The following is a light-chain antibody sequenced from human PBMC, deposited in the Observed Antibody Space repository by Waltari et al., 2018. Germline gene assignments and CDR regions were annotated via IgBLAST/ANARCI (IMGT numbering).Light chain of an antibody. CDR2: DVS. Sequence: DIQMTQSPSSLSASVGDRVSITCQASQDISNYLNWYQQKPGKAPKLLVYDVSYLETGVPSRFSGSGFGTAFTFTINSLQPEDIATYYCQQYDHLPITFGQGTRLEIK. CDR3: QQYDHLPIT. J-gene: IGKJ5*01. V-gene: IGKV1-33*01. CDR1: QDISNY.